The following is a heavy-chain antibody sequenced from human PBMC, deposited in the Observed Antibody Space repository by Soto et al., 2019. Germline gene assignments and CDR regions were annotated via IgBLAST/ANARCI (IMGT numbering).Heavy chain of an antibody. Sequence: QVQLVQSGAEVKKPGASVKVSYKASGYTFTSYAMHWVRQAPGQRLEWMGWINAGNGNTKYSQKFQGRVTITRDTSASTAYMELSSLRSEDTAVYYCARVPDGSGAYDYWGQGTLVTVSS. CDR3: ARVPDGSGAYDY. CDR2: INAGNGNT. V-gene: IGHV1-3*01. CDR1: GYTFTSYA. D-gene: IGHD3-10*01. J-gene: IGHJ4*02.